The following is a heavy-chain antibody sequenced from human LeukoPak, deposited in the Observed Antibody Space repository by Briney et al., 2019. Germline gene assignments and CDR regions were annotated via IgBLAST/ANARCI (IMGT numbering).Heavy chain of an antibody. CDR3: ARRGPYSSSWVLFDY. CDR2: ISAYNGNT. Sequence: ASVNVSCKASGYTFTSYGISWVRQAPGQGLEWMGWISAYNGNTNYAQKLQGRVTMTTDTSTSTAYMELRSLRSDDTAVYYCARRGPYSSSWVLFDYWGQGTLVTVSS. D-gene: IGHD6-13*01. V-gene: IGHV1-18*01. CDR1: GYTFTSYG. J-gene: IGHJ4*02.